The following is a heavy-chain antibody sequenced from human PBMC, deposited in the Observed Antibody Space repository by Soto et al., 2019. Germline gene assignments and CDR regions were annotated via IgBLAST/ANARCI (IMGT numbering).Heavy chain of an antibody. Sequence: QVQLQESGPGLVKPSETLSLTCSVSGSSFSNFYWSWVRQPAGKGLEWIGRIYTSGATSYNPSLKSRVTMSVDTSQTQMSLNLRSVTAADTAVYYCARGGIQLSCAFDYWGQGILVTVSS. V-gene: IGHV4-4*07. D-gene: IGHD1-1*01. J-gene: IGHJ4*02. CDR1: GSSFSNFY. CDR3: ARGGIQLSCAFDY. CDR2: IYTSGAT.